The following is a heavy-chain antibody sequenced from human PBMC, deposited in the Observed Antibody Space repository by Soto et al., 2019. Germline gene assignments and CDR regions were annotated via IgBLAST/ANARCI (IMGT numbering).Heavy chain of an antibody. V-gene: IGHV1-8*01. CDR3: ARVFEYQLLSSYYYYMDV. D-gene: IGHD2-2*01. CDR1: GYTFTSYD. J-gene: IGHJ6*03. CDR2: MKPNSGNT. Sequence: ASVKVSCKASGYTFTSYDINWVRQATGQGLEWMGWMKPNSGNTGYAQKFQGRVTMTRKTSISTAYMELSSLRSEDTAVYYCARVFEYQLLSSYYYYMDVWGKGTTVTVSS.